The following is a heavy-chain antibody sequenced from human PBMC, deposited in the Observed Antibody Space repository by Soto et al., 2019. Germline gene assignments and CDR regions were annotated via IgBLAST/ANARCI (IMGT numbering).Heavy chain of an antibody. CDR2: INPNSGGT. V-gene: IGHV1-2*02. D-gene: IGHD5-12*01. CDR3: ARERSGYDYGQFDY. Sequence: ASVKVSCKASGYTFTGYYMHWVRQAPGQGLEWMGWINPNSGGTNYAQKFQGRVTMTRDTSMSTAYMELSSLRSEDTAVYYCARERSGYDYGQFDYWGQGTLVTVSS. J-gene: IGHJ4*02. CDR1: GYTFTGYY.